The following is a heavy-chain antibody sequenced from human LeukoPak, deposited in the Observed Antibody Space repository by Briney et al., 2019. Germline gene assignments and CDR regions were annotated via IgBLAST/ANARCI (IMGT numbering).Heavy chain of an antibody. D-gene: IGHD3-10*01. CDR3: ARNVITMVRGVNREFGWFDP. Sequence: GASVKVSCKASGGTFSSYAISWVRQAPGQGLEWMGGIIPIFGTANYAQKFQGRVTITADESTSTAYMELSSLRSEDTAVYYCARNVITMVRGVNREFGWFDPWGQGTLVTVSS. CDR2: IIPIFGTA. J-gene: IGHJ5*02. V-gene: IGHV1-69*13. CDR1: GGTFSSYA.